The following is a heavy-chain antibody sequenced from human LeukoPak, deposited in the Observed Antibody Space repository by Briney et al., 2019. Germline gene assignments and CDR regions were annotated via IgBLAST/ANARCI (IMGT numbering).Heavy chain of an antibody. D-gene: IGHD6-19*01. CDR3: ARGIAVAGTSGDYFDY. Sequence: GGSLRLSCAASGFTFSTYAVTWVRQAPGKGLEWVSVIYSGGSTYYADSVKGRFTISRDNSKNTLYLQMNSLRAEDTAVYYCARGIAVAGTSGDYFDYWGQGTLVTVSS. CDR2: IYSGGST. V-gene: IGHV3-53*01. J-gene: IGHJ4*02. CDR1: GFTFSTYA.